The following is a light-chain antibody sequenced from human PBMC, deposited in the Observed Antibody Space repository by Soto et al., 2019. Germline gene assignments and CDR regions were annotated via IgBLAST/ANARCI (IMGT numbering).Light chain of an antibody. V-gene: IGKV3-11*01. CDR1: QSVGSY. Sequence: PGARVTLSCRASQSVGSYLVWYQQKPGQAPRLLIYGASNRATGIPARFSGSGSGTDFTLTTSSLEPEDFAVYYCQHRSNGFGQGTKLEIK. CDR3: QHRSNG. J-gene: IGKJ2*01. CDR2: GAS.